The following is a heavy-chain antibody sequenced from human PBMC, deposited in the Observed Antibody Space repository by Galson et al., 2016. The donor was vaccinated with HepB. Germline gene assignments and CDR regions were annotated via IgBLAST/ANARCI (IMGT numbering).Heavy chain of an antibody. Sequence: SETLSLTCTVSGDSVISSNWWNWVRQPPGKGLEWIGEIYHSGGPNYNPSLKSRVTITLDNSNNPISLRLSSVTAADTAVYYCTRARRHCSSSSCYLDPWGQGTLVTVSS. V-gene: IGHV4-4*02. CDR1: GDSVISSNW. D-gene: IGHD2-2*01. J-gene: IGHJ5*02. CDR3: TRARRHCSSSSCYLDP. CDR2: IYHSGGP.